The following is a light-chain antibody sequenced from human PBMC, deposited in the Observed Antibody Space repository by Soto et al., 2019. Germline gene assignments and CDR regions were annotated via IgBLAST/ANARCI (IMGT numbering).Light chain of an antibody. CDR3: QQYDNLPAV. CDR2: DAS. J-gene: IGKJ4*01. CDR1: RGIGNA. Sequence: DIQTTQSPSSLSASVGDRVTITCRPSRGIGNALAWYQQKPGKAPKLLIYDASNLETGVPSRFSGSGSGTDFTLPISSLQPEDIATYYCQQYDNLPAVFGGGTKV. V-gene: IGKV1-33*01.